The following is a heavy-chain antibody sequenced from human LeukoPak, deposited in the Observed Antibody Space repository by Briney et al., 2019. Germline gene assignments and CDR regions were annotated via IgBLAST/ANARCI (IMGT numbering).Heavy chain of an antibody. V-gene: IGHV1-69*05. CDR1: GGTFSSYA. Sequence: ASVKASCKASGGTFSSYAISWVRQAPGQGLEWMGGIIPIFGTANYAQKFQGRVTITTDESTSTAYMELSSLRSEDTAVYYCARDGVAAAGIWDYYYYYYMDVWGKGTTVTVSS. CDR2: IIPIFGTA. CDR3: ARDGVAAAGIWDYYYYYYMDV. J-gene: IGHJ6*03. D-gene: IGHD6-13*01.